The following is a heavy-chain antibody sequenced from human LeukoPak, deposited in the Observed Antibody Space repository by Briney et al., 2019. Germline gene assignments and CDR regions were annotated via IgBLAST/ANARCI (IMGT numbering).Heavy chain of an antibody. CDR2: INQDGSDK. D-gene: IGHD6-13*01. CDR1: GFTFSNYW. CDR3: VSTGSVLDY. J-gene: IGHJ4*02. Sequence: GSLLLSCAAAGFTFSNYWMTWGRPAPGKGVEWVANINQDGSDKYYAASVKGRFTISRDNAQNSLYLQMNSLRAEDTAVYYCVSTGSVLDYWGQGTLVTVSS. V-gene: IGHV3-7*01.